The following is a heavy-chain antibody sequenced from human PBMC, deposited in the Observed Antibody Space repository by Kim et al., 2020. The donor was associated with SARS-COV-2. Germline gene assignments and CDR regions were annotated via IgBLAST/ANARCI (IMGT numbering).Heavy chain of an antibody. D-gene: IGHD1-26*01. V-gene: IGHV3-74*01. J-gene: IGHJ6*02. Sequence: VKGRFTISRDNARNTMYLQMNSLGGDDTAVYYCARDPRGGIYFYDGMDVWGQGTTVTVSS. CDR3: ARDPRGGIYFYDGMDV.